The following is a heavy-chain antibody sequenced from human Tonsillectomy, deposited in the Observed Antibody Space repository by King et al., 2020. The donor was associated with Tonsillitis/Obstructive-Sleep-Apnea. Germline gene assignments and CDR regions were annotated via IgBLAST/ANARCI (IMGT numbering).Heavy chain of an antibody. Sequence: QLQESGPGLVKPSETLSLTCTVSGGSISSYYWSWIRQPPGKGLEWIGYIYYSGSTNYNPSLKSRVTISVDTSKNQFSLKLSSVTAADTAVYYFARRGDYGDYWFDPWGQGTLVTVSS. CDR2: IYYSGST. CDR3: ARRGDYGDYWFDP. CDR1: GGSISSYY. J-gene: IGHJ5*02. D-gene: IGHD4-17*01. V-gene: IGHV4-59*08.